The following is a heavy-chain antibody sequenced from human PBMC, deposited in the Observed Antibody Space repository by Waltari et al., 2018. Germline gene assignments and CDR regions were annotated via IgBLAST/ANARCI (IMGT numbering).Heavy chain of an antibody. D-gene: IGHD3-22*01. V-gene: IGHV1-18*01. Sequence: LVQSGAEVKKPGASVKVSCKASGYTFTSYGISWVRQAPGQGLEWMGWISAYNGNTNYAQKLQGRVTMTTDTSTRTAYMELRSLRSDDTAVYYCAKTPVDLYDSSGYMFSWGQGTLVTVSS. J-gene: IGHJ4*02. CDR2: ISAYNGNT. CDR1: GYTFTSYG. CDR3: AKTPVDLYDSSGYMFS.